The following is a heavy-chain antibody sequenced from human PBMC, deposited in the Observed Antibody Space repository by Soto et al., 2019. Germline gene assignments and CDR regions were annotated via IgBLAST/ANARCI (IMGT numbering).Heavy chain of an antibody. CDR1: GFTFSSYA. D-gene: IGHD3-10*01. Sequence: QVQLVESGGGVVQPGRSLRLSCAGSGFTFSSYAMQWVREAPGKGLEWVAVISYDGSNKYYADSVKGRFTISRDNSKNTLYLQMNSLRAEDTAVYYCARPDYGSGSYPDYWGQGTLVTVSS. V-gene: IGHV3-30-3*01. CDR3: ARPDYGSGSYPDY. J-gene: IGHJ4*02. CDR2: ISYDGSNK.